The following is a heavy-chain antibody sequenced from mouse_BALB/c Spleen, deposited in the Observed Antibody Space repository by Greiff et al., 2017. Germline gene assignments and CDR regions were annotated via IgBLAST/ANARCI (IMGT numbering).Heavy chain of an antibody. D-gene: IGHD1-1*01. V-gene: IGHV1-4*02. Sequence: VKLMESAAELARPGASVKMSCKASGYTFTSYTMHWVKQRPGQGLEWIGYINPSSGYTEYNQKFKDKTTLTADKSSSTAYMQLSSLTSEDSAVYYCAREGYYGGPAWFAYWGQGTLVTVSA. CDR1: GYTFTSYT. J-gene: IGHJ3*01. CDR3: AREGYYGGPAWFAY. CDR2: INPSSGYT.